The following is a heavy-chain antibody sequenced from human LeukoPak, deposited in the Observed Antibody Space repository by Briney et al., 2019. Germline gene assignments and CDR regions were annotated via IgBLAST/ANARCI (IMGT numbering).Heavy chain of an antibody. Sequence: ASVKVSCKASGYTFTSYYMHWLRQAPGQGLEWMGIINPSGGSTSYARKFQGRVTMTRDTSTSTVYMELSSLRSEDTAVYYCARDPPIKKFGVVISGQYYFDYWGQGTLVTVSS. D-gene: IGHD3-3*01. J-gene: IGHJ4*02. CDR3: ARDPPIKKFGVVISGQYYFDY. CDR2: INPSGGST. CDR1: GYTFTSYY. V-gene: IGHV1-46*01.